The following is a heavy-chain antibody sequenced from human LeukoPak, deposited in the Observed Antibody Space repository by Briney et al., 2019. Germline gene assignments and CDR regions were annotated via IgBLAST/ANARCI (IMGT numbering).Heavy chain of an antibody. CDR1: GFTFSSYA. D-gene: IGHD4-17*01. V-gene: IGHV3-23*01. CDR3: AKDVVSGDYSYFDY. CDR2: ISGSGGST. Sequence: GASLRLSCAASGFTFSSYAMSWVRQAPGKGLEWVSAISGSGGSTYYADSVRGRFIISRDNPKNTLYLQMNSLRAEDTAVYYCAKDVVSGDYSYFDYWGQGTLVTVSS. J-gene: IGHJ4*02.